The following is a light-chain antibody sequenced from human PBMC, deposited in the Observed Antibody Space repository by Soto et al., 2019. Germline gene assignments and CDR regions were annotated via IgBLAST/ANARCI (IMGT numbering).Light chain of an antibody. CDR2: GAS. CDR3: QHYGNSLWT. J-gene: IGKJ1*01. V-gene: IGKV3-20*01. CDR1: QSVSSSS. Sequence: EIVLTQSPGTLSLSPGERATLSCWASQSVSSSSLAWYQQMPGQAPRLLIYGASARATGIPDRFSGSGSGADFTLTISRLEPVDFAVYYCQHYGNSLWTFGQGTKVEIK.